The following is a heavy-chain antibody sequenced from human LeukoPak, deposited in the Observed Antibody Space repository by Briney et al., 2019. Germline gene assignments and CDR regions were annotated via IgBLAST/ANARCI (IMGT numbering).Heavy chain of an antibody. D-gene: IGHD3-10*01. V-gene: IGHV3-73*01. J-gene: IGHJ4*02. CDR1: GFTFGGSA. CDR2: IRSTANGYAT. Sequence: GGSLRLSCAASGFTFGGSALHWVRQASGKGLEWVGRIRSTANGYATAYAASVKGRFTISRDDSKNTAYLQMDSLKTEDTAVYYCTGNYYGSGSYADLDYWGQGTLVTVSS. CDR3: TGNYYGSGSYADLDY.